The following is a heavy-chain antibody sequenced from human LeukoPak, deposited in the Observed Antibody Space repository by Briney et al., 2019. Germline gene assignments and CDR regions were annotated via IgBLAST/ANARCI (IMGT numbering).Heavy chain of an antibody. CDR1: GYTFTSYG. CDR2: ISAYNGNT. J-gene: IGHJ5*02. V-gene: IGHV1-18*01. Sequence: ASVKVSCKASGYTFTSYGISWARQAPGQGLEWMGWISAYNGNTNYAQKLQGRVTMTTDASTSTAYMELRSLRSDDTAVYYCARDLSSSDWFDPWGQGTLVTVSS. D-gene: IGHD6-13*01. CDR3: ARDLSSSDWFDP.